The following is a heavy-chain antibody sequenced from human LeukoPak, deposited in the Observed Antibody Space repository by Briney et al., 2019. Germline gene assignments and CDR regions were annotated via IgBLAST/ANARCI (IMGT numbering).Heavy chain of an antibody. CDR1: GYSISSGYQ. V-gene: IGHV4-38-2*02. CDR3: ARDPRWLTPDCTSTSCYENYFDP. D-gene: IGHD2-2*01. Sequence: SETLSLTCGVSGYSISSGYQWAWIRRSPGKGREWIGIIYHSGSAHYNPSLKSRVTISVETSKNQFSLNMYSVTAADAAVYYCARDPRWLTPDCTSTSCYENYFDPWGQGTLVTVSS. J-gene: IGHJ5*02. CDR2: IYHSGSA.